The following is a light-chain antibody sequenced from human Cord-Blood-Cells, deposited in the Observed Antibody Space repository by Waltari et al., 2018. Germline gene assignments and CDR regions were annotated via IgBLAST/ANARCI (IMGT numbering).Light chain of an antibody. Sequence: QSALTQPPSASGSPGQSVTISCTGTSSDAAGSTYVSWYQQHPGKAPKLMIYEVSKRPSGVPARFSGSKSGNTDSLTVSGLQAEDEADYYCSSYAGSNNLVFGGGTKLTVL. CDR1: SSDAAGSTY. CDR3: SSYAGSNNLV. V-gene: IGLV2-8*01. J-gene: IGLJ2*01. CDR2: EVS.